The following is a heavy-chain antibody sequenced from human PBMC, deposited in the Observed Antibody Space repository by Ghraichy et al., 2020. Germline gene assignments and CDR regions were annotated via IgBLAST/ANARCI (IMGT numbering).Heavy chain of an antibody. CDR2: IYYSGST. Sequence: SETLSLTCTVSGGSISSYYWSWIRQPPGKGLEWIGYIYYSGSTNYNPSLKSRVTISVDTSKNQFSLKLSSVTAADTAVYYCARDHHQLLRGWFDPWGQGTLVTVSS. V-gene: IGHV4-59*01. CDR3: ARDHHQLLRGWFDP. CDR1: GGSISSYY. J-gene: IGHJ5*02. D-gene: IGHD2-2*01.